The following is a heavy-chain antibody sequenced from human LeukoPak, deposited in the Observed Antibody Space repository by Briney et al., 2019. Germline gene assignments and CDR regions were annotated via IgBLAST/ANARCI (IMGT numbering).Heavy chain of an antibody. CDR3: ARKRLFCPNGVCYYYFDY. Sequence: SETLSLTCTVSGGSIISSTYYWGWIRQPPGKGLEWIGSIYYSGSTYYNPSLKSRVTISVDTSKNQISLKLSSVTAADTAVYYCARKRLFCPNGVCYYYFDYWGQGTLVTVSS. J-gene: IGHJ4*02. D-gene: IGHD2-8*01. CDR1: GGSIISSTYY. V-gene: IGHV4-39*01. CDR2: IYYSGST.